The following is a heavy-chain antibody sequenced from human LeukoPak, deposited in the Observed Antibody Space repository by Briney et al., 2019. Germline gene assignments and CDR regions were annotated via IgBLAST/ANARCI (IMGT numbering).Heavy chain of an antibody. CDR2: IYYSGST. D-gene: IGHD6-13*01. J-gene: IGHJ4*02. Sequence: PSETLSLTCTVSGGSISSYYWSWIRQPPGKGLEWIGYIYYSGSTNYNPSLKSRVTISVDTSKNQFSLKLSSVTAADTAVYYCASTGYSKNAFDYWGQGTLVTVSS. CDR3: ASTGYSKNAFDY. V-gene: IGHV4-59*08. CDR1: GGSISSYY.